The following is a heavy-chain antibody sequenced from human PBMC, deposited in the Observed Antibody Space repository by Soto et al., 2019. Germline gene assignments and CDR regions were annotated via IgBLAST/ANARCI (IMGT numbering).Heavy chain of an antibody. V-gene: IGHV3-21*01. J-gene: IGHJ4*02. CDR1: GFTFSSYS. CDR2: ISSSSSYI. Sequence: EVQLVESGGGLVKPGGSLRLSCAASGFTFSSYSMNWVRQAPGKGLEWVSSISSSSSYIYYADSVKGRFTISRDNAKNSLYLQMNSLRAEDTAVYYCARVSVAAAGMSDDWGQGTLVTVSS. CDR3: ARVSVAAAGMSDD. D-gene: IGHD6-13*01.